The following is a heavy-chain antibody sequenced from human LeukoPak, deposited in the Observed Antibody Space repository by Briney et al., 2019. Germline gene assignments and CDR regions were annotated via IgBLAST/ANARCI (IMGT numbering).Heavy chain of an antibody. J-gene: IGHJ3*02. V-gene: IGHV1-69*13. Sequence: ASVKVSCKASGGTFSSYAISWVRQAPGQGLEWMGGIIPIFGTANYAQKFQGRVTITADESTSTAYMELSSLRSEDTAVYYCAASDFSCYYDSSGPEGAFDIWGQGTMVTVSS. CDR3: AASDFSCYYDSSGPEGAFDI. CDR2: IIPIFGTA. CDR1: GGTFSSYA. D-gene: IGHD3-22*01.